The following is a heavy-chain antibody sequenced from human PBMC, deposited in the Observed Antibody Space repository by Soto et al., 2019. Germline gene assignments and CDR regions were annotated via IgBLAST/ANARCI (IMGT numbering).Heavy chain of an antibody. D-gene: IGHD6-19*01. CDR2: ISSSGSTI. Sequence: SGGSLRLSCAASGFTFSSYEMNWVRQSPGKGLEWVSYISSSGSTIYYADSVKGRFTISRDNAKNSLYLQMNSLRAEDTAVYYCARGIAVAFDYWGQGTLVTVSS. CDR1: GFTFSSYE. CDR3: ARGIAVAFDY. V-gene: IGHV3-48*03. J-gene: IGHJ4*02.